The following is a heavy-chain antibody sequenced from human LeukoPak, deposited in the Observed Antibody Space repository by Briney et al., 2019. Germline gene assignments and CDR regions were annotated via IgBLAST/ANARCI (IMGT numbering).Heavy chain of an antibody. D-gene: IGHD6-6*01. CDR1: GYTFTSYD. J-gene: IGHJ5*02. CDR2: MNPNSGNT. Sequence: ASVKVSCKASGYTFTSYDIKWVRPATGQGLEWMGWMNPNSGNTGYAQKFQGRVTITRNTSISTAYMELSSLRSEDTAMYYCARGTSIFDPWGQGTLVTVSS. CDR3: ARGTSIFDP. V-gene: IGHV1-8*03.